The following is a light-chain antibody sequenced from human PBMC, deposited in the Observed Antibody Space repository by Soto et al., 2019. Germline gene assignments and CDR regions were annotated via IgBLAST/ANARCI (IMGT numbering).Light chain of an antibody. CDR3: AAWDDSLNGYV. J-gene: IGLJ1*01. V-gene: IGLV1-44*01. CDR1: SSNIGSNT. Sequence: QSVLTQPPSASGTPGQRVTISCSGSSSNIGSNTVNWYQQLPGTAPKRLIYSNNQRPSGVPDRFSGSKSGTSASLDISGLQSEDEADYYCAAWDDSLNGYVFGTGTKVTVL. CDR2: SNN.